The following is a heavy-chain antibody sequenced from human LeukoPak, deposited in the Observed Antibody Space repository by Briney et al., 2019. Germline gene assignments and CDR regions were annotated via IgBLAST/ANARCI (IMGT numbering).Heavy chain of an antibody. Sequence: SETLSLTCTVSGGSMSSSSHYWGWIRQPPGKGLEWIGSIYYSGNTYYNPSLKSRVTMSVDTSKNQFSLKLSSVTAADTAVYYCARGAEYQLLSSFDYWGQGTLVTVSS. J-gene: IGHJ4*02. V-gene: IGHV4-39*07. CDR1: GGSMSSSSHY. CDR3: ARGAEYQLLSSFDY. D-gene: IGHD2-2*01. CDR2: IYYSGNT.